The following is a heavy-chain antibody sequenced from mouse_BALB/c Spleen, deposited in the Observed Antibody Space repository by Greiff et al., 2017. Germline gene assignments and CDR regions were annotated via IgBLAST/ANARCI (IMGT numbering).Heavy chain of an antibody. CDR2: IYPYNGGT. V-gene: IGHV1S29*02. CDR3: ARGGALLWYFDV. J-gene: IGHJ1*01. CDR1: GYTFTDYN. D-gene: IGHD3-1*01. Sequence: VQLKQSGPELVKPGASVKISCKASGYTFTDYNMHWVKQSHGKSLEWIGYIYPYNGGTGYNQKFKSKATLTVDNSSSTAYMELRSLTSEDSAVYYCARGGALLWYFDVWGAGTTVTVSS.